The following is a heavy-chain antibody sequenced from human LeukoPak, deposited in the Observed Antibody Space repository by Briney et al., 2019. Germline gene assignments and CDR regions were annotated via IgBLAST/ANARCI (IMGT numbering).Heavy chain of an antibody. D-gene: IGHD3-3*01. Sequence: PGGSLRLSCAASGFTVSSNYMSWVRQAPGKGLEWVSVIYSGGSTYYADSVKGRFTISRDNSKNTLYLQMNSLRAEDTAVYYCARERVYDFWSGYYPIMDVWGQGTTVTVSS. V-gene: IGHV3-66*01. CDR2: IYSGGST. CDR3: ARERVYDFWSGYYPIMDV. J-gene: IGHJ6*02. CDR1: GFTVSSNY.